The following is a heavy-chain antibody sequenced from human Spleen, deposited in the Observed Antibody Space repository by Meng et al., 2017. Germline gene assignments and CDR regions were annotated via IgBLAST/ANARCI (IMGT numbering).Heavy chain of an antibody. CDR1: GGTFSSYA. CDR2: IIPIFGTA. CDR3: ARDGFAVAGGFDY. D-gene: IGHD6-19*01. Sequence: QVRLVQAGAEVKRPGSSVKVSCKASGGTFSSYAISWVRQAPGQGLEWMGGIIPIFGTANYAQKFQGRVTITADESTSTAYMELSSLRSEDTAVYYCARDGFAVAGGFDYWGQGTLVTVSS. J-gene: IGHJ4*02. V-gene: IGHV1-69*01.